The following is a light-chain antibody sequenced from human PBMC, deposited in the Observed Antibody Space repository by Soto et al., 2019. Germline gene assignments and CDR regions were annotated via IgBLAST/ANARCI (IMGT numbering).Light chain of an antibody. CDR1: SSTIGSNT. J-gene: IGLJ3*02. CDR2: SNN. CDR3: AAWDDSLNGWV. Sequence: QSVLTQPPSASGTPGQRVTISGSGSSSTIGSNTVNWYQQLPGTAPKLLIYSNNQRPSGVPDRFSGSKSGTSASLAISGLQSEDEADYYCAAWDDSLNGWVFGGGTRLTVL. V-gene: IGLV1-44*01.